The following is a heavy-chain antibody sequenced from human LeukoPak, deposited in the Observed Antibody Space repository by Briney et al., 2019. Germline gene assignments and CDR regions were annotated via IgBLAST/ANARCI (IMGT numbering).Heavy chain of an antibody. CDR3: ARDSPYYYGSGSYSYYFDY. J-gene: IGHJ4*02. V-gene: IGHV3-30*04. D-gene: IGHD3-10*01. CDR1: GFTFSSYV. CDR2: ISYDGSNE. Sequence: GRSLRLSCAASGFTFSSYVMHWVRQAPGKGLEWVAIISYDGSNEYYADSVKGRFTISRDNSKNTLYLQMNSLRAADTAVYYCARDSPYYYGSGSYSYYFDYWGQGTLVTVSS.